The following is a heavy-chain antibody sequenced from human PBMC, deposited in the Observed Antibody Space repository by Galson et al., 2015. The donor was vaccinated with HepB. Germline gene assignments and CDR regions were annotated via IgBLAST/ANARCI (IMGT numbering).Heavy chain of an antibody. CDR3: AREDYDILTGYYEVY. J-gene: IGHJ4*02. CDR2: ISSSSSYI. Sequence: SLRLSCAASGFTFSSSRMNWVRQAPGKGLEWVSSISSSSSYIYYADSVKGRFTISRDNAKNSLYLQMNSLRAEDTAVYYCAREDYDILTGYYEVYWGQGTLVTVSS. CDR1: GFTFSSSR. D-gene: IGHD3-9*01. V-gene: IGHV3-21*01.